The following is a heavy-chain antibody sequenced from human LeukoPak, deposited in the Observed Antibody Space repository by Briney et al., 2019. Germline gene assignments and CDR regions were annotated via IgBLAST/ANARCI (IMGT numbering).Heavy chain of an antibody. D-gene: IGHD4-17*01. CDR2: IYYSGST. J-gene: IGHJ1*01. CDR1: GGSISSSSYY. CDR3: VYGPEYFQH. V-gene: IGHV4-39*01. Sequence: SETLSLTCTVSGGSISSSSYYWGWIRQPPGKGLEWIESIYYSGSTYYNPSLKSRVTISVDTSKNQFSLKLSSGTAADTAVYYCVYGPEYFQHWGQGTLVTVSS.